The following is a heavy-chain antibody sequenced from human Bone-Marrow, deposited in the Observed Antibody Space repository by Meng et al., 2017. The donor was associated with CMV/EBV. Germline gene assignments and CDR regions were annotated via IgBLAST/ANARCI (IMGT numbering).Heavy chain of an antibody. CDR3: ARGWTAAGATTTTFDY. V-gene: IGHV4-34*01. CDR2: INHSGST. J-gene: IGHJ4*02. CDR1: GGSFSGYY. Sequence: QGQLQQWGAGLLTPSETLSLTCAVYGGSFSGYYWSWIRQPPGKGLEWIGEINHSGSTNYNPSLKSRVTISVDTSKNQFSLKLSSVTAADTAVYYCARGWTAAGATTTTFDYWGQGTLVTVSS. D-gene: IGHD6-13*01.